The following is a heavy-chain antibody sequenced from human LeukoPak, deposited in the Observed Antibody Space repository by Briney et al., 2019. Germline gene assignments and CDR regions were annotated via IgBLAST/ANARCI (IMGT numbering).Heavy chain of an antibody. D-gene: IGHD2-2*01. V-gene: IGHV3-23*01. CDR1: GFTFNSYA. J-gene: IGHJ4*02. Sequence: GGSLRLSCAASGFTFNSYAMSWVRQAPGKGLEWVSGISVAGSKRHYADSVKGRFIISRDNSKNTLYLQMNSLRAEDTALYYCAKDSLAYCTSSSCFDFDFWGQGALVTVSS. CDR2: ISVAGSKR. CDR3: AKDSLAYCTSSSCFDFDF.